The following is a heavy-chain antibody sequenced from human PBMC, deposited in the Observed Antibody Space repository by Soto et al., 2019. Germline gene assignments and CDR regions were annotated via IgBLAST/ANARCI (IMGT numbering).Heavy chain of an antibody. CDR3: ARGRRSSGSYRY. CDR1: GGSFSGYY. CDR2: INHSGST. V-gene: IGHV4-34*01. Sequence: TLSLTCAVYGGSFSGYYWSWIRQPPGKGLEWIGEINHSGSTNYNPSLKSRVTISVDTSKNQFSLKLSSVTAADTAVYYCARGRRSSGSYRYWGQGTLVTVS. D-gene: IGHD3-10*01. J-gene: IGHJ4*02.